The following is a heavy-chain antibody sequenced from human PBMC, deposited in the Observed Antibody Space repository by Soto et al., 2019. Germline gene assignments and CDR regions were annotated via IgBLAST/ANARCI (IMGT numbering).Heavy chain of an antibody. V-gene: IGHV3-74*01. J-gene: IGHJ3*01. CDR3: ARGDRGSFGR. CDR2: VHSDGTTT. D-gene: IGHD3-16*01. Sequence: EVQLVESGGGLVQPGASLRLSCAASGVTFDYYWMHWVRQAPGKGLVWVSRVHSDGTTTTYADSVKGRITISRDNPTNTMSPRMSSLRAGDTATYYCARGDRGSFGRWGHGRVVTVSS. CDR1: GVTFDYYW.